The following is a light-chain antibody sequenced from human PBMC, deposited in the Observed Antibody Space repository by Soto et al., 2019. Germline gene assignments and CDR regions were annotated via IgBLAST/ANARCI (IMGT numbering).Light chain of an antibody. J-gene: IGKJ1*01. CDR1: QSVSSN. CDR3: QQYNNWPPWT. CDR2: GAS. V-gene: IGKV3-15*01. Sequence: EIVMTQSPATLSVSPGERATLSCMASQSVSSNLAWYQQKPGQAPRLLIYGASTRATGIPARFGGSGSGTEFTLTISSLQSEDFSVYYCQQYNNWPPWTFGQGTKVEIK.